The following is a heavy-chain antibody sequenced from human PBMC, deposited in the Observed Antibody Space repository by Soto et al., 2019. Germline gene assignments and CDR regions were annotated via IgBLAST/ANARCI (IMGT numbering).Heavy chain of an antibody. V-gene: IGHV4-4*07. CDR1: GGSISNYY. Sequence: SETLSLTCTVSGGSISNYYWTWIRQPAGKGLEWIGRMYTSGSTYYNPSLKSRLTLSVDTSKNQFSLKLTSVTAADTAVYYCARVRIDHEWFDPWGQGTLVTVSS. J-gene: IGHJ5*02. CDR3: ARVRIDHEWFDP. CDR2: MYTSGST.